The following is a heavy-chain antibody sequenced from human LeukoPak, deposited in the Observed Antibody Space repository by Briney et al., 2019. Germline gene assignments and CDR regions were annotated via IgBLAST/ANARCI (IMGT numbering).Heavy chain of an antibody. V-gene: IGHV1-8*01. CDR3: GRGPTWNYVVPLDY. CDR1: GYTFTSYD. Sequence: ASVNVSCKASGYTFTSYDINGLRQAPGQGLEWMGWMNPNSGNTGYAQKFQGRVTMTRNTSISTAYMELGSLRSEDTAVYYCGRGPTWNYVVPLDYWGQGALVTVSS. D-gene: IGHD1-7*01. CDR2: MNPNSGNT. J-gene: IGHJ4*02.